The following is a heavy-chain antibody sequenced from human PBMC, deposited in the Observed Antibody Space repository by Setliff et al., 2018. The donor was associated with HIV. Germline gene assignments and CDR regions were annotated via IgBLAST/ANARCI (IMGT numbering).Heavy chain of an antibody. Sequence: GGSLRLSCAASGFTFSRYWMSWVRQAPGKGPEWVANVKQDGSEEYYLDSVKGRFSISRDNTKNSLYLQMNSLRAEDTAVYYCARSTLGARGYAIPTPLEFDPWGQGTLVTVSS. CDR2: VKQDGSEE. V-gene: IGHV3-7*03. CDR3: ARSTLGARGYAIPTPLEFDP. J-gene: IGHJ5*02. D-gene: IGHD2-21*01. CDR1: GFTFSRYW.